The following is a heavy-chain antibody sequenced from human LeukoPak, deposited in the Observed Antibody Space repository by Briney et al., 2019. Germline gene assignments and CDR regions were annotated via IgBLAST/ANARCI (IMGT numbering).Heavy chain of an antibody. Sequence: PSGTLSLTCTVSGGSISSHYWSWIRQPPGKGLEWIGYIYYSGSTNYNPSLKSRVTISVDTSKNQFSLKLSSVTAADTAVYYCARGRSGYDYYYYYYYMDVWGKGTTVTVSS. J-gene: IGHJ6*03. V-gene: IGHV4-59*11. D-gene: IGHD5-12*01. CDR3: ARGRSGYDYYYYYYYMDV. CDR1: GGSISSHY. CDR2: IYYSGST.